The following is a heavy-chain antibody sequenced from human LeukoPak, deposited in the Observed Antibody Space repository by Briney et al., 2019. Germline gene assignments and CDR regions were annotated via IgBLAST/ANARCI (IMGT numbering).Heavy chain of an antibody. CDR1: GGSFSGYY. CDR2: INHSGST. D-gene: IGHD3-9*01. Sequence: SETLSLTCAVYGGSFSGYYWSWIRQPPGKGLEWIGEINHSGSTNYNPSLKSRVTISVDTSKNQFSLKLSSVTAADTAVYYCARGRRYYDLLTDYYKFYFDYWGQGTLVTVSS. J-gene: IGHJ4*02. CDR3: ARGRRYYDLLTDYYKFYFDY. V-gene: IGHV4-34*01.